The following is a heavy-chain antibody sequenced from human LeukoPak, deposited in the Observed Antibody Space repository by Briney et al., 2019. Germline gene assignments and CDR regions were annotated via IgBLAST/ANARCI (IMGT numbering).Heavy chain of an antibody. Sequence: PSETLSLTCAVYGGSFSGYYWSWLRQTPGKGLEWIGEINHSGSTNYNPSLKSRVTISVDTSKNQFSLKLSSVTAADTAVYYCARDLAVLLLDYWGQGTLVTVSS. CDR3: ARDLAVLLLDY. D-gene: IGHD2/OR15-2a*01. V-gene: IGHV4-34*01. CDR2: INHSGST. J-gene: IGHJ4*02. CDR1: GGSFSGYY.